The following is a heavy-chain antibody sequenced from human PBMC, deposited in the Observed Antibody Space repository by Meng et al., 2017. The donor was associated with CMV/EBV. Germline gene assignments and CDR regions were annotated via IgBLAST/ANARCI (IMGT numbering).Heavy chain of an antibody. D-gene: IGHD2-2*01. Sequence: SVKVSCKASGGTFSSYAISWVRQAPGQGLEWMGGIIPIFGTATYAQKFQGRVTITTDESTSTAYMELSSLRSEDTAVYYCARGGGCSSTSCRTRGWFDPWGQGTLVTVSS. V-gene: IGHV1-69*05. J-gene: IGHJ5*02. CDR3: ARGGGCSSTSCRTRGWFDP. CDR1: GGTFSSYA. CDR2: IIPIFGTA.